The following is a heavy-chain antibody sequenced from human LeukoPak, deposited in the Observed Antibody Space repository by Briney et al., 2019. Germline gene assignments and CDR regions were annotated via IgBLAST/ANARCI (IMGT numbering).Heavy chain of an antibody. Sequence: SETLSLTCAVYGVSFSGFYWSWIRQPPGEGLEWIGYIYHSGSTYYNPSLKSRVTISVDRSKNQFSLKLSSVTAADTAVYYCARAIFGVVSRYNWFDPWGQGTLVTVSS. CDR2: IYHSGST. CDR3: ARAIFGVVSRYNWFDP. D-gene: IGHD3-3*01. V-gene: IGHV4-34*01. J-gene: IGHJ5*02. CDR1: GVSFSGFY.